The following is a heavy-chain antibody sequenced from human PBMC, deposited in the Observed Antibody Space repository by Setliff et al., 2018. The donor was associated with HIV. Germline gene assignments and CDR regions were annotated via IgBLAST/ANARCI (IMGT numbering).Heavy chain of an antibody. CDR1: GYSINSAYY. D-gene: IGHD3-22*01. CDR2: FHHSGSS. J-gene: IGHJ3*02. Sequence: PSETLSLTCAVSGYSINSAYYWGWIRQSPGKGLEWIGGFHHSGSSHYNPSLKSRVTISVQTSKNQFSLKLSSVTAADTAVYYCARQGAGYYYDSSDYYTGNGFDIWGQGTMVTVS. V-gene: IGHV4-38-2*01. CDR3: ARQGAGYYYDSSDYYTGNGFDI.